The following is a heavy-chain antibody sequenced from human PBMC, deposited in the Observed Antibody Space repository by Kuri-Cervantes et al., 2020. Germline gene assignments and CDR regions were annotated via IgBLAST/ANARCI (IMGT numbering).Heavy chain of an antibody. CDR2: IRGSDGST. J-gene: IGHJ6*02. V-gene: IGHV3-23*01. Sequence: GGSLRLSCAASGFASGLTFSSYSMNWVRQAPGKGLEWVSGIRGSDGSTFYADSVKGRCIISRDIPKNTVFLQMSNLRTEDTALYYCVPFGYGYYYGLDVWGQGITVTVSS. CDR1: GFASGLTFSSYS. D-gene: IGHD5-12*01. CDR3: VPFGYGYYYGLDV.